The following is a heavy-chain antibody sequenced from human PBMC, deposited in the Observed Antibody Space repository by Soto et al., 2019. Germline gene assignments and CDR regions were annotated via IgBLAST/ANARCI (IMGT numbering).Heavy chain of an antibody. CDR2: ISYDGSNK. J-gene: IGHJ6*01. D-gene: IGHD3-3*01. CDR3: ARDLDDFWSGFYYYGMDV. V-gene: IGHV3-30-3*01. CDR1: GFTFSSYA. Sequence: QVQLVESGGGVVQPGRSLRLSCAASGFTFSSYAMHWVRQAPGKGLEWVAVISYDGSNKYYADSVKGRFTISRDNSKNTLYLQMNSLRAEDTAVYYCARDLDDFWSGFYYYGMDVW.